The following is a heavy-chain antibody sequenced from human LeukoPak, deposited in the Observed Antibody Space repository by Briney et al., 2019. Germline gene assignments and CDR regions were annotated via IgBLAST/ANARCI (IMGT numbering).Heavy chain of an antibody. CDR3: ARRRYGSHFDY. Sequence: GESLKISCKGSGSSFTNYWIGWVRQMPGKGLEWMGIIYPGDSDTRYSPSFQGQVTISADKSISTAYLRWSSLKASDSAMYYCARRRYGSHFDYWGQGTLVTVSS. CDR2: IYPGDSDT. D-gene: IGHD1-26*01. CDR1: GSSFTNYW. V-gene: IGHV5-51*01. J-gene: IGHJ4*02.